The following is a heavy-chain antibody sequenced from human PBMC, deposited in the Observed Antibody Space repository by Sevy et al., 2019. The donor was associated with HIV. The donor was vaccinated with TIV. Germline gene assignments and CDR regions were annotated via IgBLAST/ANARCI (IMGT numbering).Heavy chain of an antibody. CDR3: ARDAPVADNDAFDI. J-gene: IGHJ3*02. D-gene: IGHD6-19*01. V-gene: IGHV3-30-3*01. CDR1: GFTFSSYA. CDR2: ISYDGSNK. Sequence: GGSLRLSCAASGFTFSSYAMHWVRQAPGKGLEWVAVISYDGSNKYYADSVKGRFTISRDKSKNTLYLQMNSLRAEDTAVYYCARDAPVADNDAFDIWGQGTMVTVSS.